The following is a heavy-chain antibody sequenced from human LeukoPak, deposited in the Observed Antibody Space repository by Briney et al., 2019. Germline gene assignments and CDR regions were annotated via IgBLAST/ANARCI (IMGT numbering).Heavy chain of an antibody. J-gene: IGHJ4*02. CDR2: IYYSGST. CDR3: ARDRYYGSGSYQLFGGNFDY. D-gene: IGHD3-10*01. CDR1: GGSISSAAHY. Sequence: PSQTLSLTCTVSGGSISSAAHYWNWIRQHPGKGLEWIGYIYYSGSTYYNPSLKSRVTISVDTSKNQFSLKLSSVTAADTAVYYCARDRYYGSGSYQLFGGNFDYWGQGTLVTVSS. V-gene: IGHV4-31*03.